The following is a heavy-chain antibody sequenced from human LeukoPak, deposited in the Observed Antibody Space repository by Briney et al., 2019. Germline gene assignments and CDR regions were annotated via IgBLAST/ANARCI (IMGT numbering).Heavy chain of an antibody. V-gene: IGHV4-39*01. CDR2: IYHSGST. CDR1: GGSISGSSYY. Sequence: SETLSLTCTVSGGSISGSSYYWGWIRQSPGKGLEWIGSIYHSGSTYYNPSLRSRVTISVDTSKNQISVNLSSVTASDTAVYYCARCFGWGNFGPHAFDIWGQGTMATVSS. D-gene: IGHD3-10*01. CDR3: ARCFGWGNFGPHAFDI. J-gene: IGHJ3*02.